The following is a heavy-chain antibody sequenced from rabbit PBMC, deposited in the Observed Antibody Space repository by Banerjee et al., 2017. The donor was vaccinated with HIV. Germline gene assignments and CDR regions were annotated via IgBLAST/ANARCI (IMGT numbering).Heavy chain of an antibody. D-gene: IGHD7-1*01. CDR1: GFSFSSSDY. CDR2: IAGSSTGFT. Sequence: QSLEESGGGLVQPEGSLTLTCKASGFSFSSSDYICWVRQAPGKGLEWISCIAGSSTGFTYSATWATGRFTISKTSSTTVTLQMTSLTVADTATYFCARDTGTSFSSYGMDLWGPGPSSPS. CDR3: ARDTGTSFSSYGMDL. J-gene: IGHJ6*01. V-gene: IGHV1S40*01.